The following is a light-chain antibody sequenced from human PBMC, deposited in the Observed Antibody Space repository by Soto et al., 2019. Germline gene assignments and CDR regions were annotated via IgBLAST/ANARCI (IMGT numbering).Light chain of an antibody. CDR2: GAS. Sequence: EIVLTQSPGTLSLSPGERATLSCRTSQSVSSSYLAWYQQKPGQAPRLLIYGASSRATGIPDRFSVSASGTDFTLFNRRLEPDVFAVYYGQHYGASALFGPGTRVDL. CDR3: QHYGASAL. J-gene: IGKJ3*01. V-gene: IGKV3-20*01. CDR1: QSVSSSY.